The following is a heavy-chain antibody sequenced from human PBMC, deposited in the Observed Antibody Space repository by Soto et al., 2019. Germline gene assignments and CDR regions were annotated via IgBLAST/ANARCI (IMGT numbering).Heavy chain of an antibody. D-gene: IGHD2-15*01. V-gene: IGHV3-49*03. J-gene: IGHJ4*02. CDR3: TTNIVVVVAAPSPDY. Sequence: EVQLVESGGGLVQPGRSLRLSCTASGFTFGAYAMSWFRQAPGKGLEWVGFIRSKAYGGTTEYAASVKGRFTISRDDSKSIAYLQMNSLNTEDTAVYYCTTNIVVVVAAPSPDYWGQGTLVTVSS. CDR1: GFTFGAYA. CDR2: IRSKAYGGTT.